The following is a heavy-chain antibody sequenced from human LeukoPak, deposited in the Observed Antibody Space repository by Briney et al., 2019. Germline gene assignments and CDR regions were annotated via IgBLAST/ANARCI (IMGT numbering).Heavy chain of an antibody. D-gene: IGHD5-12*01. CDR1: GFTVSSNY. V-gene: IGHV3-53*01. CDR3: AKGSYLRTYSGFDY. Sequence: GGSLRLSCAASGFTVSSNYMSWVRQAPGKGLERVSVIYSGGSTYYADSVKGRFTISRDNSKNTLYLQMNSLRAEDTAVYYCAKGSYLRTYSGFDYWGQGTLVTVSS. J-gene: IGHJ4*02. CDR2: IYSGGST.